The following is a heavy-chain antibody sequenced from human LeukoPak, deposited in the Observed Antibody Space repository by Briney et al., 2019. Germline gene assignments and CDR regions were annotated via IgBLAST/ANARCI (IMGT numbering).Heavy chain of an antibody. J-gene: IGHJ4*02. D-gene: IGHD3-22*01. V-gene: IGHV4-31*03. Sequence: SQTLSLTCTVSGGSISSGAYYWSWIRQHPGKGLEWIGYIHYSGSTYYNPSLKSRITISVDASKNQFSLKLSSVTAADTAVYYCAVRAYYYDTSDYYLDYWGQGTLVTVPS. CDR1: GGSISSGAYY. CDR3: AVRAYYYDTSDYYLDY. CDR2: IHYSGST.